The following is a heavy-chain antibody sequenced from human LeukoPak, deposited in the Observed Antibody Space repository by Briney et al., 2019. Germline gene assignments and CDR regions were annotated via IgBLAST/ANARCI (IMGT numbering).Heavy chain of an antibody. Sequence: GGSLRLSCAASGFTFSSYGMHWVRQAPGKGLEYVSAISSNGGSTYYANSVKGGFTISRDNSKNTLYLQMGSLRAEDMAVYYCATLTVTTFWGQGTLVTASS. CDR1: GFTFSSYG. V-gene: IGHV3-64*01. CDR3: ATLTVTTF. J-gene: IGHJ4*02. D-gene: IGHD4-17*01. CDR2: ISSNGGST.